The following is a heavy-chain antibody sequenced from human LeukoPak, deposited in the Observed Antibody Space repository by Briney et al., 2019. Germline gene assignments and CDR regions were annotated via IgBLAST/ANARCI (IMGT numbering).Heavy chain of an antibody. J-gene: IGHJ4*02. Sequence: GGSLRLSCAASGFTFSNAWMSWVRQAPGKGLEWVGRIKSKTDGGTTDYAAPVKGRFTISRDDSKNTLYLQMNSLKTEDTAVYYCTTSVEGRNYYDSSSLLTAMANDYWGQGTLVTVSS. CDR2: IKSKTDGGTT. CDR3: TTSVEGRNYYDSSSLLTAMANDY. V-gene: IGHV3-15*01. CDR1: GFTFSNAW. D-gene: IGHD3-22*01.